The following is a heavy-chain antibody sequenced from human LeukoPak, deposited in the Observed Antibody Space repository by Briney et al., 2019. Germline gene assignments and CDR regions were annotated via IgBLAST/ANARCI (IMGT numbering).Heavy chain of an antibody. Sequence: PGGSLRLSCAASGFTFSSYSMNWVRQPPGKGLEWIASIYYSGSTYYSPSLKSRVTISVDTSMNQFSLKLTSVTAADTAVYYCARHGRSRQLVSYWGQGSLVTVSS. CDR3: ARHGRSRQLVSY. J-gene: IGHJ4*02. CDR2: IYYSGST. D-gene: IGHD6-13*01. CDR1: GFTFSSYSMN. V-gene: IGHV4-39*01.